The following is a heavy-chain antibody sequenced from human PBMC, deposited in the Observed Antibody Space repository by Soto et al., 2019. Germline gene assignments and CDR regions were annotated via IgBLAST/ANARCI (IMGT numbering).Heavy chain of an antibody. CDR1: GFTFSSYA. J-gene: IGHJ4*02. V-gene: IGHV3-23*01. Sequence: PGGSLRLSCAASGFTFSSYAMSWVRQAPGKGLEWVSAISGSGGSTYYADSVKGRFTISRDNSKNTLYLQMNSLRAEDTAVYYCAKDSQGLRWLNVDYFDYWGQGTLVTVSS. CDR3: AKDSQGLRWLNVDYFDY. CDR2: ISGSGGST. D-gene: IGHD4-17*01.